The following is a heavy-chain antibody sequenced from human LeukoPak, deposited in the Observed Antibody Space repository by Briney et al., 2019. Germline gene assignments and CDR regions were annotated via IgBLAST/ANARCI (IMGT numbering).Heavy chain of an antibody. V-gene: IGHV3-30*03. CDR1: GFTFSSYG. J-gene: IGHJ4*02. Sequence: GRSLRLSCAASGFTFSSYGMHWVRQAPGKGLEWVAVISYDGSNEYYADSVKGRFTISRDNSKNTMYLQMNSLRAEDTAVYYCATSRVRFSLSGSFDYWGQGTQVTVSS. CDR3: ATSRVRFSLSGSFDY. CDR2: ISYDGSNE. D-gene: IGHD3-10*01.